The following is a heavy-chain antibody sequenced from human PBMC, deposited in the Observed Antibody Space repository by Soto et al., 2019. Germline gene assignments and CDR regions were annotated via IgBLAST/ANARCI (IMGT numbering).Heavy chain of an antibody. J-gene: IGHJ6*02. D-gene: IGHD3-10*01. Sequence: GGSLETSCKGSGYIFTNYWISWVRQRPGKGLEWMGRIDPSDAYTNYSPSFQGHGTISTDKSISTAYLQWNSLRASDTAMYYCARRGSTMVRGVTYYYGMDVWGQGTTVTVSS. CDR1: GYIFTNYW. V-gene: IGHV5-10-1*01. CDR3: ARRGSTMVRGVTYYYGMDV. CDR2: IDPSDAYT.